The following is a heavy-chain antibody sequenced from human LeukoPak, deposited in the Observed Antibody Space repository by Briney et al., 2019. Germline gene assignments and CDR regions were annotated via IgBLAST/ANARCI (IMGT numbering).Heavy chain of an antibody. V-gene: IGHV4-59*01. Sequence: SETLSLTCTVSGASISSYYWSWIRQPPGKGVEWIGYIFHSGSTNYNPSLKSRVTISVDTSKNQLSLKLSSVTAADTAVYYCARGAPGGNDYGDYWGQGTLVTVSS. CDR2: IFHSGST. CDR3: ARGAPGGNDYGDY. J-gene: IGHJ4*02. CDR1: GASISSYY.